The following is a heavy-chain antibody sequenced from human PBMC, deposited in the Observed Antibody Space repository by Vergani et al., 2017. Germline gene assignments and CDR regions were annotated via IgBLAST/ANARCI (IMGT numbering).Heavy chain of an antibody. CDR2: INPSGGHT. CDR3: ARGDYGILTGYRY. V-gene: IGHV1-46*03. Sequence: QVQVVQSGAEVKKSGASVKVSCKTSGYTFSNYYMRWVRQAPGQGLEWMGIINPSGGHTNYAQKFQGRVTMTRYPSTSTVYMELSSLRSEDTAIYYCARGDYGILTGYRYWGQGTLVTVSA. D-gene: IGHD3-9*01. CDR1: GYTFSNYY. J-gene: IGHJ4*02.